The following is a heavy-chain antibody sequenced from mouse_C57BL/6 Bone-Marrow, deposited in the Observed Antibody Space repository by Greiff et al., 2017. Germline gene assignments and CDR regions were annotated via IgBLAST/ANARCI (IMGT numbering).Heavy chain of an antibody. Sequence: VQLQQSGPELVKPGASVKISCKASGYTFTDYYMNWVKQSHGKSLEWIGDINPNNGGTSYNQKLKGKATLTVDKSSSTAYMALRSLTSEDSAVYYCARDYYCSSWYFDYWGQGTILTVSS. CDR3: ARDYYCSSWYFDY. V-gene: IGHV1-26*01. CDR1: GYTFTDYY. CDR2: INPNNGGT. D-gene: IGHD1-1*01. J-gene: IGHJ2*01.